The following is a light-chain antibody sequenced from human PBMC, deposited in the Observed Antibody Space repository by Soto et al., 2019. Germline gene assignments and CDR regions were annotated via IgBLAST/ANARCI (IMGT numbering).Light chain of an antibody. CDR1: QSLVYRDGNTS. V-gene: IGKV2-30*01. CDR3: VQGAHWPPGYT. J-gene: IGKJ2*01. CDR2: KVS. Sequence: DVVMTQSPLSLPVTLGQPASISCRSSQSLVYRDGNTSLNWFQQRPGQSPRRLIYKVSNRDSGVPDRFSGSGSGTDFTLKISGVEAEDVGVYYCVQGAHWPPGYTFGRRTKLELK.